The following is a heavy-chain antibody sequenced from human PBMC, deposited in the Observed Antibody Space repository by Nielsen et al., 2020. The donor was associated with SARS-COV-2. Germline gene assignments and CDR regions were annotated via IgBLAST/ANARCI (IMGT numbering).Heavy chain of an antibody. CDR2: IYYSGST. D-gene: IGHD1-26*01. CDR3: ARGKATYGYYYYGMDV. J-gene: IGHJ6*02. V-gene: IGHV4-30-4*01. CDR1: GGSISSGDYY. Sequence: LRLSCIVSGGSISSGDYYWSWIRQPPGKGLKWIGYIYYSGSTYYNPSLKSRVTISVDTSKNQFSLKLSSVTAADTALYYCARGKATYGYYYYGMDVWGQGTTVTVSS.